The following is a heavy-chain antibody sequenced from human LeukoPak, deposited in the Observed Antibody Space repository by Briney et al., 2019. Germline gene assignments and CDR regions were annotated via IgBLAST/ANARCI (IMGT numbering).Heavy chain of an antibody. J-gene: IGHJ4*02. Sequence: SQTLSLTCAISGDSVSSNRVAWNWIRQSPTRGLEWLGRTYYRSKWNHDYGVFVRGRITIYADTSKNEFHLHLNSVTPEDTAVYYCAMDNWRDLYLYNWGQGTLFTFSS. CDR1: GDSVSSNRVA. D-gene: IGHD1-1*01. V-gene: IGHV6-1*01. CDR2: TYYRSKWNH. CDR3: AMDNWRDLYLYN.